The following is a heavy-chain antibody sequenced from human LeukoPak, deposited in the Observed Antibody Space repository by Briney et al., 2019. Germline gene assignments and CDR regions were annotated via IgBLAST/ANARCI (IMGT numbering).Heavy chain of an antibody. V-gene: IGHV1-8*01. CDR2: MDSNNGNT. J-gene: IGHJ5*02. CDR3: TKSGLSYFDPTRAGPWLDP. D-gene: IGHD3-9*01. CDR1: GYTFTTYD. Sequence: GASVMVSCKASGYTFTTYDINWVRQAPGQGLEWMGWMDSNNGNTGYAQKFQGRVTMTRDTSINTAYMELSSLRSEDTAVYYCTKSGLSYFDPTRAGPWLDPWGPGTLVTVSA.